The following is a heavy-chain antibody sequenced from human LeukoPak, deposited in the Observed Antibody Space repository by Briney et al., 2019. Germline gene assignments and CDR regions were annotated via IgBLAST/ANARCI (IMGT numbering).Heavy chain of an antibody. CDR2: ISAYNGNT. Sequence: GASVKVSCKASGYTFTSYGISWVRQAPGQGLEWMGWISAYNGNTNYAQKLQGRVTMTTDTSTSTAYMELRSLRSDDTAVYYCARGPIPVIVATSFGWFDPWGQGTLVTVSS. D-gene: IGHD5-12*01. V-gene: IGHV1-18*01. J-gene: IGHJ5*02. CDR1: GYTFTSYG. CDR3: ARGPIPVIVATSFGWFDP.